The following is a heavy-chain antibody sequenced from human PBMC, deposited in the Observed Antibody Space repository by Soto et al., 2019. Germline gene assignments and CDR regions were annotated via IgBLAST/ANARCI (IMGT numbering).Heavy chain of an antibody. J-gene: IGHJ4*02. CDR3: ARDLKFGYSSSYLLCY. CDR2: ISSGSSTI. Sequence: GGSLRLSCTASGFTFSSYGMNWVRQAPGKGLEWVSSISSGSSTIYYADSVRGRFTISRDNSKNTLYLQMNSLRAEDTAVYYCARDLKFGYSSSYLLCYWGQGT. CDR1: GFTFSSYG. V-gene: IGHV3-48*01. D-gene: IGHD6-13*01.